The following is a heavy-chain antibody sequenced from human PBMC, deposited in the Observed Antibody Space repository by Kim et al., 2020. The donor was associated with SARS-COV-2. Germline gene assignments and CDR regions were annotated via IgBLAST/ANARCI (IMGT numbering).Heavy chain of an antibody. J-gene: IGHJ4*02. CDR2: IYYSGST. CDR3: AREPGIAAAGTHPFDY. D-gene: IGHD6-13*01. V-gene: IGHV4-59*13. Sequence: SETLSLTCTVSGGSISSYYWSWIRQPPGKGLEWIGYIYYSGSTNYNPSLKSRVTISVDTSKNQFSLKLSSVTAADTAVYYCAREPGIAAAGTHPFDYWGQGTLVTVSS. CDR1: GGSISSYY.